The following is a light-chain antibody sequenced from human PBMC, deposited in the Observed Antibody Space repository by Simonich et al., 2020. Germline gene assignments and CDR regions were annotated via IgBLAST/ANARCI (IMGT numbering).Light chain of an antibody. CDR2: KDS. CDR1: ALPKQY. V-gene: IGLV3-25*03. CDR3: QSADSSGTYVV. J-gene: IGLJ2*01. Sequence: SYELTQPPSVSVSPGHTARITCSGDALPKQYAYWYQQKPGQAPVLVIYKDSERPSGSPERFSGSSSGTTVTLTISGVQAEDEADYYCQSADSSGTYVVFGGGTKLTVL.